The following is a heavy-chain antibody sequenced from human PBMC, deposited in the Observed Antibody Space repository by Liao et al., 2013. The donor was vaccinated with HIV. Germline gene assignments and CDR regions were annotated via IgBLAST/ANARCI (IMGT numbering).Heavy chain of an antibody. CDR3: ARVTHVGGLDYYGSGSGKVGGFDI. CDR1: GYSITSGYY. Sequence: HVQLQESGPGLVKPSETLSLTCAVSGYSITSGYYWGWIRQAPGKGLEWIGTIYHSGDTSYNPSLKSRVTISLETSKNQFSLKLSSVTAADTALYYCARVTHVGGLDYYGSGSGKVGGFDIWGQGTLVTVSS. CDR2: IYHSGDT. V-gene: IGHV4-38-2*01. J-gene: IGHJ3*02. D-gene: IGHD3-10*01.